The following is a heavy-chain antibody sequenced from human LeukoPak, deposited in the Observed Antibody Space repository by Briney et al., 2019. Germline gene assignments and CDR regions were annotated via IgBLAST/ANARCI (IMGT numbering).Heavy chain of an antibody. CDR1: GFTFDDYG. D-gene: IGHD5-24*01. CDR2: ISGDGGST. Sequence: GGSLRLSCAASGFTFDDYGMSWVRQAPGKGLEWVSLISGDGGSTYYADSVKGRFTISRDNSKNSLYLQMNSLRTEDTALYYCAKDRRDGYNLCYFDYWGQGTLVTVSS. V-gene: IGHV3-43*02. J-gene: IGHJ4*02. CDR3: AKDRRDGYNLCYFDY.